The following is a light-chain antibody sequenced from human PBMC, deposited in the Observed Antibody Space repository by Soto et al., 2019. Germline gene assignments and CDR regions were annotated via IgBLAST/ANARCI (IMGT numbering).Light chain of an antibody. Sequence: QSVLTQPASVSGSPGQSITISCTGTSSDVGGYNLVSWYQQHPDKAPKLMIYEDIKRPSGVSNRFSGSKSGNTASLTISGLQAEDEADYYCSSYRKTNTLVFGTGTKVTVL. CDR3: SSYRKTNTLV. CDR2: EDI. CDR1: SSDVGGYNL. V-gene: IGLV2-14*02. J-gene: IGLJ1*01.